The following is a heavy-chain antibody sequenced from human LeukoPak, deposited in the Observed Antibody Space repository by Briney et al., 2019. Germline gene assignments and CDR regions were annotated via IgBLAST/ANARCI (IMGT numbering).Heavy chain of an antibody. CDR3: ARHVSVHYSSFDY. CDR1: GGSISSYF. CDR2: IYYSGST. D-gene: IGHD2-15*01. Sequence: SETLSLTCTVSGGSISSYFLSWIRQPPGKGLEWIGYIYYSGSTNYNPSLKSRVIISVDTSKKQLSLNLTSVTAADTAVYYCARHVSVHYSSFDYWGRGTLVTVSS. V-gene: IGHV4-59*08. J-gene: IGHJ4*02.